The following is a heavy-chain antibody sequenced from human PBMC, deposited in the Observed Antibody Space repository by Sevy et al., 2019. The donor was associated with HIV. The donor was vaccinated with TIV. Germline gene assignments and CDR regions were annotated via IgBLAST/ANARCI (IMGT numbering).Heavy chain of an antibody. V-gene: IGHV3-30*18. CDR3: AKMQGGSYNYYGMDV. D-gene: IGHD1-26*01. CDR2: ISYDGSEK. CDR1: GFIFSTYA. Sequence: GGSLRLSCAASGFIFSTYAIHWVRQAPGKGLEWVSAISYDGSEKYYADSVRGRFTISRDNSKNTLYLQMNRLRVEDTTIYYCAKMQGGSYNYYGMDVWGQGTTVTVSS. J-gene: IGHJ6*02.